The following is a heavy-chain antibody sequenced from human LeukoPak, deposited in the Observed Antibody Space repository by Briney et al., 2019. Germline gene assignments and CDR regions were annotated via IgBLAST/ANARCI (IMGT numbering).Heavy chain of an antibody. Sequence: SETLSLTCTVSGGSISSCYWSWIRQPAGKGLEWIGRIYTSGSTNYNPSLKSRATISVDTSKNQFSLKLSSVTAADTAVYYCARLGLNYYGSGSYYSPRFDYWGQGTLVTVSS. J-gene: IGHJ4*02. CDR3: ARLGLNYYGSGSYYSPRFDY. CDR2: IYTSGST. V-gene: IGHV4-4*07. D-gene: IGHD3-10*01. CDR1: GGSISSCY.